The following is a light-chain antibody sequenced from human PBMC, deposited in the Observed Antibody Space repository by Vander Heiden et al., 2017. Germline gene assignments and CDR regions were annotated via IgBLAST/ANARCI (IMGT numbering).Light chain of an antibody. J-gene: IGLJ3*02. V-gene: IGLV3-21*02. Sequence: SYVLTQPTSVSVAPGQTARISCGGNNSGSKSVHWYQQQPGQAPVLVVYDGSDRPSGIPERFSGCNSGNTATLTISRVEAGDEADYYCQVWDSSSDHWVFGGGTKLTVL. CDR1: NSGSKS. CDR3: QVWDSSSDHWV. CDR2: DGS.